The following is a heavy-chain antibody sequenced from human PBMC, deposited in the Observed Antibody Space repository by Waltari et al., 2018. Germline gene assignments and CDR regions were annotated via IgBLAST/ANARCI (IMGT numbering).Heavy chain of an antibody. D-gene: IGHD6-19*01. CDR3: ARGGATSGWYRSFDY. V-gene: IGHV1-46*01. Sequence: QVQLVQSGAEVKKPGASVKVSCKASGYTFTSYYMHWVRQAPGQGLEWMGIINPSGGSTSYAQKFQGRVTMTRDTSTSTVDMELSSLRSEDTAVYYCARGGATSGWYRSFDYWGQGTLVTVSS. J-gene: IGHJ4*02. CDR2: INPSGGST. CDR1: GYTFTSYY.